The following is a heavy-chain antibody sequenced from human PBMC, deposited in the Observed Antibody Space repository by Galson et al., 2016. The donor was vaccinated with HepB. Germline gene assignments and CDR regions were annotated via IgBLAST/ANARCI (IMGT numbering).Heavy chain of an antibody. Sequence: SVKVSCKASGYTFTGYYMHWVRQAPGQGLEWMGWINPNSGGTNHAQKFQGRVTMTRDTSISTAYMELSSLRSDDTAVYYCARNGYGAARPFYYYGMDVWGQGTTVTVSS. CDR3: ARNGYGAARPFYYYGMDV. CDR2: INPNSGGT. J-gene: IGHJ6*02. CDR1: GYTFTGYY. V-gene: IGHV1-2*02. D-gene: IGHD2-2*01.